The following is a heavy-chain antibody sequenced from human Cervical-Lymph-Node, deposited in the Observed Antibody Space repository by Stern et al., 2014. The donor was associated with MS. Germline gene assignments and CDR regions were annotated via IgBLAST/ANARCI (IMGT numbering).Heavy chain of an antibody. CDR3: ARPSNSGLFLHH. V-gene: IGHV5-51*01. J-gene: IGHJ1*01. CDR2: IYPGDSQT. CDR1: GYNFTTYW. Sequence: EVQLLESGAEVKKPGESLKISCKGSGYNFTTYWIAWVRQMPGRGLEWMGLIYPGDSQTRYSPSFQGHVTMSADTSISPAYLQWSSLKASDTAIYYCARPSNSGLFLHHWGQGTLVTVSS. D-gene: IGHD6-19*01.